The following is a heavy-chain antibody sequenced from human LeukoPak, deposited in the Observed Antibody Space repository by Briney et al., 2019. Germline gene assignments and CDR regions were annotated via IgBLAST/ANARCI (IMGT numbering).Heavy chain of an antibody. CDR1: GGSISSGGYY. Sequence: SQTLSLTCTVSGGSISSGGYYWSWIRQHPGKGLEWIGYIYYSGSTYYNPSLKSRVTISVDTSKSQFSLRLSSVTAADTAVYYCAKNLRGDFDNWAREPWSPSPQ. J-gene: IGHJ4*02. V-gene: IGHV4-31*03. CDR2: IYYSGST. D-gene: IGHD5/OR15-5a*01. CDR3: AKNLRGDFDN.